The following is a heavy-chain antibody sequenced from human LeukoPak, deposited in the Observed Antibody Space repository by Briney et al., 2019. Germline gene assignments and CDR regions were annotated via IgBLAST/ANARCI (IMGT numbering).Heavy chain of an antibody. D-gene: IGHD4-17*01. Sequence: SETLSLTCTVSGGSISSSSYYWGWIRQPPGKGLEWIGSIYYSGSTYYNPSLKSRVAISVDTSKNQFSLKLSSVTAADTAVYYCARARMTTVTQGLYYFDYWGQGTLVTVSS. V-gene: IGHV4-39*01. CDR1: GGSISSSSYY. J-gene: IGHJ4*02. CDR2: IYYSGST. CDR3: ARARMTTVTQGLYYFDY.